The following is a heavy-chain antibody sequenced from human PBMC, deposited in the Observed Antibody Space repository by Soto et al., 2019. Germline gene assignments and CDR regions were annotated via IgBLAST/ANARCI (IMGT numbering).Heavy chain of an antibody. J-gene: IGHJ4*02. CDR3: ASWSGSYYAYFDY. V-gene: IGHV1-69*13. CDR2: IIPIFGTA. CDR1: GGTFSSYA. D-gene: IGHD1-26*01. Sequence: VKVSCKASGGTFSSYAISWVRQAPGQGLEWMGGIIPIFGTANYAQKFQGRVTITADESTSTAYMELSSLRSEDTAVYYCASWSGSYYAYFDYWGQGTLVTVSS.